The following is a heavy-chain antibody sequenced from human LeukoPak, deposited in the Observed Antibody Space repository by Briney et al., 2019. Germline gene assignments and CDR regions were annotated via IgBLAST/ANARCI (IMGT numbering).Heavy chain of an antibody. V-gene: IGHV3-74*03. CDR1: GFTLSYHW. Sequence: GGSLRLSCATSGFTLSYHWMQWVRHAPGKGLVWVSRISADSISTTYADSVKGRFTISRDNAKNTLYLQMSSLRAEDTAVYYCVRDSSAATYWGLGTLVTVSS. D-gene: IGHD6-13*01. CDR2: ISADSIST. CDR3: VRDSSAATY. J-gene: IGHJ1*01.